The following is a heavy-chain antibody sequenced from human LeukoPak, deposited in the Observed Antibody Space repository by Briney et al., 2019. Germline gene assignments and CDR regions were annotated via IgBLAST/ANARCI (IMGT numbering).Heavy chain of an antibody. J-gene: IGHJ3*02. CDR3: ARQGGGHYYDSGHHYTAMGAFDI. D-gene: IGHD3-10*01. CDR1: GGSISSNSHY. CDR2: VYFSGST. Sequence: SETLSLTCTVSGGSISSNSHYWGWIRQPPGRGLEWIGTVYFSGSTYYNPSLKSRVTISVDTSKNQFSLRLSSVTAADTAVFYCARQGGGHYYDSGHHYTAMGAFDIWGQGTTVTVSS. V-gene: IGHV4-39*01.